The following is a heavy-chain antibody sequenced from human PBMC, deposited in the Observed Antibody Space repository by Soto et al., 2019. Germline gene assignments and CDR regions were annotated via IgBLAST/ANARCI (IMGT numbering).Heavy chain of an antibody. CDR3: AIGRGEYHFDY. CDR1: GGSISSYY. V-gene: IGHV4-59*01. Sequence: SETLSLTCTVSGGSISSYYWSWIRQPPGKGLEWIGYIYYSGSTNYNPSLKSRVTISVDTSKNQFSLKLSSVTAADTAVYYCAIGRGEYHFDYWGQGTLVTVSS. D-gene: IGHD2-21*01. CDR2: IYYSGST. J-gene: IGHJ4*02.